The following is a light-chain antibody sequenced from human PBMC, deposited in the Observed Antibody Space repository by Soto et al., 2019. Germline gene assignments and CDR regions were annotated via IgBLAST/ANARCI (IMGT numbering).Light chain of an antibody. CDR3: QQSYSNPLT. CDR2: GAS. V-gene: IGKV1-39*01. CDR1: ETITRY. Sequence: DIQMTQSPSSLSASVGETVIISCRASETITRYLNWYQSKPGKAPRLLISGASSLQSGVPSRFSGSYSGTDFTRTISSLQPEDFATYYCQQSYSNPLTFGGGTKVEMK. J-gene: IGKJ4*01.